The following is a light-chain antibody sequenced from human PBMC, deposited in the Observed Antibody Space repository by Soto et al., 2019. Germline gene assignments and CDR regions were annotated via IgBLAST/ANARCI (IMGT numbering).Light chain of an antibody. CDR1: QTISSY. Sequence: DIQMTQSPSSLSASVGDRVTISCRASQTISSYLNWYQQKPGKAPKLLIYDASSLESGVPSRFSGSESGTEFTLTISSLQPDDFVTYYCQQYNSYPWTFGQGTKV. V-gene: IGKV1-5*01. J-gene: IGKJ1*01. CDR2: DAS. CDR3: QQYNSYPWT.